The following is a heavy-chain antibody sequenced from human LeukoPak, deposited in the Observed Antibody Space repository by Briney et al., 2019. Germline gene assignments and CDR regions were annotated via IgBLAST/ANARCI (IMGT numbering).Heavy chain of an antibody. CDR3: ARENGGAFDI. CDR2: IYSGGST. Sequence: PSETLSLTSAVYGGSFSGYYWSWIRQPPGKGLEGVSVIYSGGSTYYADSLKSRFTISRDNSKNTLYLQMNSLRAEDTAVYYCARENGGAFDIWGQGTMVTVSS. D-gene: IGHD1-1*01. J-gene: IGHJ3*02. CDR1: GGSFSGYY. V-gene: IGHV3-66*01.